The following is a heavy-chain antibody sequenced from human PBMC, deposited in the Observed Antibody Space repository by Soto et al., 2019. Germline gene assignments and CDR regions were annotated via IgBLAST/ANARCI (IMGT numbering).Heavy chain of an antibody. CDR1: GYTLTSYG. V-gene: IGHV1-18*01. CDR2: ISAYNGNT. Sequence: QVQLVQSGAEVKKPAASVKVSCKASGYTLTSYGTSWERQAPGQGLEWMGWISAYNGNTNYAQKLQGRVTMTTEASTSTAYMELRSLRSDDTAGYYCAEERALATGDYWGQGTRVTVSS. D-gene: IGHD5-12*01. J-gene: IGHJ4*02. CDR3: AEERALATGDY.